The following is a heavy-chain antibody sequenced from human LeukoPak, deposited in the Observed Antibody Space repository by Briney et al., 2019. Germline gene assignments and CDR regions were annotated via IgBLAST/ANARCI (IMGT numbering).Heavy chain of an antibody. Sequence: ASVKVSCKASGYTFTHHGITWVRQAPGQGLEWMGWTSAYNGDTIYAQNFQGRLTMTTDSSTTTAYMELRSLTSDDSALYFCARDPSNTSGRYQYFDLWGRGTLVTVSS. D-gene: IGHD6-19*01. CDR3: ARDPSNTSGRYQYFDL. V-gene: IGHV1-18*01. CDR2: TSAYNGDT. CDR1: GYTFTHHG. J-gene: IGHJ2*01.